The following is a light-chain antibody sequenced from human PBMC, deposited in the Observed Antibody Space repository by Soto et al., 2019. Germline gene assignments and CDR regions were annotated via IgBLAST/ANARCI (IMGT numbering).Light chain of an antibody. J-gene: IGKJ4*01. Sequence: DIQMTQSPSTLSASVGDRVTITCRASQSISTWLAWYQQKPGKAPKLLLYKASNLEGGVPSRFSGSGSGTEFTSTISSLQPDDFATSYCQQYNTYPLTFGGGTTVEFK. CDR1: QSISTW. CDR3: QQYNTYPLT. CDR2: KAS. V-gene: IGKV1-5*03.